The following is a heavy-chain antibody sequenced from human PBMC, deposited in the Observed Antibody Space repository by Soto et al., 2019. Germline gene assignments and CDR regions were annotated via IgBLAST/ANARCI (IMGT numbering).Heavy chain of an antibody. CDR2: IIPILGIA. CDR1: GGTFSSYT. J-gene: IGHJ6*02. D-gene: IGHD2-2*01. Sequence: QVQLVQSGAEVKKPGSSVKVSCKASGGTFSSYTISWVRQAPGQGLEWMGRIIPILGIANYAQKFPGRVTITADKSTSTAYMELSSLRSEDTAVYYCARDCSSTSCYGGYYYGMDVWGQGTTVTVSS. V-gene: IGHV1-69*08. CDR3: ARDCSSTSCYGGYYYGMDV.